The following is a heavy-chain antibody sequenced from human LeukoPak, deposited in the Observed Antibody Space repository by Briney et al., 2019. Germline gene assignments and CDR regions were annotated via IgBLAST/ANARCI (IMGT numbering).Heavy chain of an antibody. CDR2: TKSKTDGGTT. Sequence: GGSLRLSCAASGFTFSNAWMSWVRQAPGKGLEWVGRTKSKTDGGTTDYAAPVKGRFTISRDDSKNTLYLQMNSLKTEDTAIYYCTTFSVRGFDPWGQGTLVTVSS. V-gene: IGHV3-15*01. CDR3: TTFSVRGFDP. CDR1: GFTFSNAW. J-gene: IGHJ5*02. D-gene: IGHD3-10*02.